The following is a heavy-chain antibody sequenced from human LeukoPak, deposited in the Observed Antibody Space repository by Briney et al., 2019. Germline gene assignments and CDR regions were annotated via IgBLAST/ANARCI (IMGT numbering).Heavy chain of an antibody. CDR3: ARARGSGWYYFDY. CDR1: GGSISSGSYY. CDR2: VYTTGST. J-gene: IGHJ4*02. V-gene: IGHV4-61*02. D-gene: IGHD6-19*01. Sequence: SETLSLTCTVSGGSISSGSYYWSWIRQPAGKGLEWIGRVYTTGSTNYNPSLKSRVTISLDTSKNQFSLKLSSVTAADTAVYYCARARGSGWYYFDYWGQGTLVTVSS.